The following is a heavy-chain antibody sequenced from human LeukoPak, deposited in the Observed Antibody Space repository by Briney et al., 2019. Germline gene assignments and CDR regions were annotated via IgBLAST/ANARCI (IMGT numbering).Heavy chain of an antibody. V-gene: IGHV3-7*01. Sequence: GGSLRLSCAASGFTVSSNCMSWVRQAPGKGLEWVANIKQDGSEKYYVDSVKGRFTISRDNAKNSLYLQMNSLRAEDTAVYYCARGFGRPWGQGTLVTVSS. CDR2: IKQDGSEK. D-gene: IGHD3/OR15-3a*01. CDR3: ARGFGRP. CDR1: GFTVSSNC. J-gene: IGHJ4*02.